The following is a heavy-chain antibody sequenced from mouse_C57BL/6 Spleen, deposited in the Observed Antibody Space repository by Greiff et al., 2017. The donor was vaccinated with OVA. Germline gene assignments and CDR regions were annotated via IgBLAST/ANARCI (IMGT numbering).Heavy chain of an antibody. Sequence: VQLQQPGAELVKPGASVKLSCKASGYTFTSYWMQWVKQRPGQGLEWIGEIDPSDSYTNYNQKFKGKATLTVDTSSSTAYMQLSSLTSEDSAVYYCARMHYGSSYYFDYWGQGTTLTVSS. CDR3: ARMHYGSSYYFDY. D-gene: IGHD1-1*01. CDR2: IDPSDSYT. CDR1: GYTFTSYW. V-gene: IGHV1-50*01. J-gene: IGHJ2*01.